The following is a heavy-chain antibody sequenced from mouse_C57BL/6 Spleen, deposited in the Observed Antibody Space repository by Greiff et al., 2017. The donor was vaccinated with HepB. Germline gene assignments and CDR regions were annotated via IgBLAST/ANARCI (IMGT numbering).Heavy chain of an antibody. Sequence: QLKQSGPELMKPGASVKISCKASGYAFSSSWMNWVKQRPGKGLEWIGRIYPGDGDTNYNGKFKGKATLTADKSSSTAYMQLSSLTSEDSAVYFCARSDYDASMDYWGQGTTVTVSS. J-gene: IGHJ4*01. CDR2: IYPGDGDT. CDR3: ARSDYDASMDY. CDR1: GYAFSSSW. V-gene: IGHV1-82*01. D-gene: IGHD2-4*01.